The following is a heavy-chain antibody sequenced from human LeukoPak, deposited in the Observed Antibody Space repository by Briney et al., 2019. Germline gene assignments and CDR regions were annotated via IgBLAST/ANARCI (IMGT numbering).Heavy chain of an antibody. CDR3: ARGPSGSHEDY. V-gene: IGHV3-21*01. CDR1: GLTFSSYR. CDR2: ISSSSSYI. J-gene: IGHJ4*02. Sequence: GGSLRLFCAASGLTFSSYRMIWVPQAPGKGLEWVSSISSSSSYIYYADSAKRRFTISRDNAKNSLYLQMNSRRAKDTAVYYCARGPSGSHEDYWGQGALVTVSS. D-gene: IGHD1-26*01.